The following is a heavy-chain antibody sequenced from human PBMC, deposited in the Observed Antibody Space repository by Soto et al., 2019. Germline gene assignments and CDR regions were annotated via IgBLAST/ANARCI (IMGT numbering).Heavy chain of an antibody. J-gene: IGHJ6*02. D-gene: IGHD4-4*01. V-gene: IGHV3-23*01. CDR2: ISGSGGST. CDR3: AKDPGYSNYYGIDV. Sequence: GGSLRLSCAASGFTFSSYAMSWVRQAPGKGLEWVSAISGSGGSTYYADSVKGRFTTSRDNSKNTLYLQMNSLRAEDTAVYYCAKDPGYSNYYGIDVWGQGTTVTVSS. CDR1: GFTFSSYA.